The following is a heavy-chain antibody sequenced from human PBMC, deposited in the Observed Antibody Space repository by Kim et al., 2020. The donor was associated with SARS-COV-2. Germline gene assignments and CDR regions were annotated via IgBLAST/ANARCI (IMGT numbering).Heavy chain of an antibody. J-gene: IGHJ4*02. Sequence: GGSLRLSCTASGFTFGDYAMSWFRQAPGKGLEWVGFIRSKAYGGTTEYAASVKGRFTISRDDSKSIAYLQMNSLKTEDTAVYYCTRDGNGVLRYFDWLLPPFDYWGQGTLVTVSS. CDR2: IRSKAYGGTT. CDR1: GFTFGDYA. V-gene: IGHV3-49*03. D-gene: IGHD3-9*01. CDR3: TRDGNGVLRYFDWLLPPFDY.